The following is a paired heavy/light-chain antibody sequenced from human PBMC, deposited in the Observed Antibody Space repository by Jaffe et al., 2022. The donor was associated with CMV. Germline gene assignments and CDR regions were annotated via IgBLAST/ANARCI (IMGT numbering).Light chain of an antibody. CDR3: QQYYTTPSLT. V-gene: IGKV4-1*01. CDR2: WAS. CDR1: QSVLYSSNNKNY. Sequence: DIVMTQSPDSLAVSLGERATINCKSSQSVLYSSNNKNYLAWYQQKPGQPPKLLIYWASTRESGVPDRFSGSGSGTDFTLTISSLQAEDVAVYYCQQYYTTPSLTFGGGTKVEIK. J-gene: IGKJ4*01.
Heavy chain of an antibody. V-gene: IGHV3-7*03. CDR1: GFTFSSSW. Sequence: EVQLVESGGGLVQPGGSLRLSCAASGFTFSSSWMSWVRQAPGKGLEWVANIKQDGSEKYYVDSVKGRFTISRDNAKKSLYLQMNSLRADDTAVYYCAGRTYYYYSSGNDVYFQHWGQGTLVTVCS. D-gene: IGHD3-22*01. CDR2: IKQDGSEK. J-gene: IGHJ1*01. CDR3: AGRTYYYYSSGNDVYFQH.